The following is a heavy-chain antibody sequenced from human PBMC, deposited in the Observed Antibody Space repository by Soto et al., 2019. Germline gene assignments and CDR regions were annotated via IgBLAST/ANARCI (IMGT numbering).Heavy chain of an antibody. CDR1: GFTFGDYA. Sequence: PGGSLRLSCTASGFTFGDYAMSWFRQAPGKGLEWVGFIRSKAYGGTTEYAASVKGRFTISRDDSKSIAYLQMNSLKTEDTAVYYCTRDDGPKYSSGWYYFDYWGQGTLVTVSS. D-gene: IGHD6-19*01. V-gene: IGHV3-49*03. CDR2: IRSKAYGGTT. CDR3: TRDDGPKYSSGWYYFDY. J-gene: IGHJ4*02.